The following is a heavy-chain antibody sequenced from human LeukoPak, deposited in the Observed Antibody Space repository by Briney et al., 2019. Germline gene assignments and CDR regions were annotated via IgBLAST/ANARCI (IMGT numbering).Heavy chain of an antibody. D-gene: IGHD6-19*01. CDR3: AHTSLKKYSSGWYNYFDY. CDR2: LSWDDDK. Sequence: SGPTLVNPTQTLTLTCTFSGFSLSTSGVGVGWIRQPPGKALERLGFLSWDDDKRYSPSLKSRLTITKDTYKNQVVLTMTNLDPVDTATYYCAHTSLKKYSSGWYNYFDYWGQGTLVPVSS. V-gene: IGHV2-5*02. J-gene: IGHJ4*02. CDR1: GFSLSTSGVG.